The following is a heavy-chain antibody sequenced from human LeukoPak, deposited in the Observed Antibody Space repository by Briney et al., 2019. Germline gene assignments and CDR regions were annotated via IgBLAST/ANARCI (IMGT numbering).Heavy chain of an antibody. J-gene: IGHJ4*02. CDR1: GYTFTNYD. CDR3: ARYDIAVAGNFDY. V-gene: IGHV1-8*01. D-gene: IGHD6-19*01. CDR2: MSPNNGDT. Sequence: GASVKVSCKTSGYTFTNYDINWVRPATGQGLEWLGWMSPNNGDTGYAQKFQGRVTMTRDTSTNTAYMELSSLRSEDTAVYYCARYDIAVAGNFDYWGQGTLVTVSS.